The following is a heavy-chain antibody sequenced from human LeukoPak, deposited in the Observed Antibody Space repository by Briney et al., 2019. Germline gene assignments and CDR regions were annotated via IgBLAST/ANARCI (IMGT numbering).Heavy chain of an antibody. D-gene: IGHD3-9*01. V-gene: IGHV4-59*01. CDR1: GGSISSYY. CDR2: IYYSGST. CDR3: VSYYDILTNNWFDP. Sequence: SETLSLTCTVSGGSISSYYWSWIRQPPGKGLEWIGYIYYSGSTGYNPSLKSRVTISIDTSKNQFSLKLSSVTAADTAVYYCVSYYDILTNNWFDPWGQGTLVTVSS. J-gene: IGHJ5*02.